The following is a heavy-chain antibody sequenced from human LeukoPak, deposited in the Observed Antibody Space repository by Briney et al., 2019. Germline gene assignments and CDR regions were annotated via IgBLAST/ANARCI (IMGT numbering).Heavy chain of an antibody. Sequence: SETLSLTCTVSGGSISSYYWSWIRQPPGKGLEWIGYISGPTNYNPSLKSRVTISQDTSKNQFSLKLTSVTAADTAVYYCARHSWVNGYFDYWGQGTLVTVSS. CDR2: ISGPT. D-gene: IGHD4-17*01. J-gene: IGHJ4*02. CDR1: GGSISSYY. CDR3: ARHSWVNGYFDY. V-gene: IGHV4-59*08.